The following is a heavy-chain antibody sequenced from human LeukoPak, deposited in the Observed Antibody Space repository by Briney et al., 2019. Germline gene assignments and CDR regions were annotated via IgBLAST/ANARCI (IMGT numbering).Heavy chain of an antibody. CDR3: AIGGYSSSWSTSFDY. CDR1: GFTVSSNY. J-gene: IGHJ4*02. CDR2: IYSGGST. D-gene: IGHD6-13*01. Sequence: GGSLRLSCAASGFTVSSNYMSWVRQAPGKGLEWVSVIYSGGSTYYADSVKGRFTISRDNSKNTLYLQMNSLRAEDTAVYYCAIGGYSSSWSTSFDYWGQGTLVTVSS. V-gene: IGHV3-66*02.